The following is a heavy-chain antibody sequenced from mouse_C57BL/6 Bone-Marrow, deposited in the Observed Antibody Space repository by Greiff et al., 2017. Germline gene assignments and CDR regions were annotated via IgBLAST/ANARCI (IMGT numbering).Heavy chain of an antibody. V-gene: IGHV1-55*01. CDR2: IYPGSGST. CDR3: ARRGWLLRDFDY. D-gene: IGHD2-3*01. CDR1: GYTFTSYW. Sequence: VQLQQPGAELVKPGASVKMSCKASGYTFTSYWITWVKQMPGQGLEWIGDIYPGSGSTNYNEKFKSKATLTVDTSSSTAYMQLSSLTSEDSAVYYCARRGWLLRDFDYWGQGTTLTVSS. J-gene: IGHJ2*01.